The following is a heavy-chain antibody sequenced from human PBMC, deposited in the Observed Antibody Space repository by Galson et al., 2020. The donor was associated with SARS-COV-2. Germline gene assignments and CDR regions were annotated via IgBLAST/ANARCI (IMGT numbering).Heavy chain of an antibody. D-gene: IGHD6-25*01. CDR3: ARFPRAAATSPDS. Sequence: SCAASGFTFNTHSMNWVRQAPGKGLEWVSSISDTSAYIYYADSVKGRFTISRDNAKNSLFLQMNSLRVKDTGIYYCARFPRAAATSPDSWGQGTLVTVSS. J-gene: IGHJ4*02. CDR2: ISDTSAYI. CDR1: GFTFNTHS. V-gene: IGHV3-21*01.